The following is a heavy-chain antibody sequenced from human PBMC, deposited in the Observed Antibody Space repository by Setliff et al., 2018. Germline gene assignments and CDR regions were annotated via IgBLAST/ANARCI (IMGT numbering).Heavy chain of an antibody. CDR2: IIPMFDTG. V-gene: IGHV1-69*13. CDR3: ARDKADYYDRSGYSGASDV. J-gene: IGHJ3*01. D-gene: IGHD3-22*01. CDR1: GGTFGSSA. Sequence: GASVKVSCKASGGTFGSSALSWVRLAPGQGLEWMGGIIPMFDTGIYAEKFQGRVTLSADESTSTVYMELTRLRPEDTAIYYCARDKADYYDRSGYSGASDVWGQGTMVTVSS.